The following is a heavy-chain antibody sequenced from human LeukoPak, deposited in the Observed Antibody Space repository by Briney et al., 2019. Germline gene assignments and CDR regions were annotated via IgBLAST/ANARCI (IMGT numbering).Heavy chain of an antibody. J-gene: IGHJ4*02. V-gene: IGHV3-9*01. Sequence: LPGRSLRLSCAASGFTFDDYAMHWVRQAPGKGLEWVSGISWNSGSIGYADSVKGRFTISRDNAKNSLYLQMNSLRAEDTALYYCAKVSGKTTSIAAADFDYWGQGTLVTVSS. CDR3: AKVSGKTTSIAAADFDY. CDR1: GFTFDDYA. CDR2: ISWNSGSI. D-gene: IGHD6-13*01.